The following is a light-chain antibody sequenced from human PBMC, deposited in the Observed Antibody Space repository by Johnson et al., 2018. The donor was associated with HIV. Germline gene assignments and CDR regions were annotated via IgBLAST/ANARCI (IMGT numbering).Light chain of an antibody. V-gene: IGLV1-51*01. CDR3: GTWDSSLSASYG. CDR2: DNN. J-gene: IGLJ1*01. Sequence: QSVLTQPPSVSAAPGQKVTISCSGSSSNIGNNYVSWYQQLPGTAPKLLIYDNNKRPSGIPNRFSGSKSGTSATLGITGLQTGDEADYYCGTWDSSLSASYGFETGTKGTVL. CDR1: SSNIGNNY.